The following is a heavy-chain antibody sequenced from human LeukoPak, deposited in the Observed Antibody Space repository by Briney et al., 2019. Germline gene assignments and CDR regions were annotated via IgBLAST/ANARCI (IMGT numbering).Heavy chain of an antibody. J-gene: IGHJ4*02. CDR1: GFTFSSYS. D-gene: IGHD5-12*01. CDR3: ARDERYSGYYLWYYFDY. Sequence: GGSLRLSCAASGFTFSSYSMNWVRQAPGKGLEWVSSISSSSSYIYYADSVKGRFTISRDNAKNSLYLQMNSLRAEDTAVYYCARDERYSGYYLWYYFDYWGQGTLVTVSS. V-gene: IGHV3-21*01. CDR2: ISSSSSYI.